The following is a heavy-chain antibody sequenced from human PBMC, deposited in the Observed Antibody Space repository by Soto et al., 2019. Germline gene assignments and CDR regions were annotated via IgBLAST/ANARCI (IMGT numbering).Heavy chain of an antibody. CDR2: ISYDGNNE. CDR3: AKSPQGLQSPPYFYMDV. V-gene: IGHV3-30*18. D-gene: IGHD4-4*01. J-gene: IGHJ6*03. Sequence: GGSLRLSCAASGFTFSSHGMHWVRQAPGKGLNWVAVISYDGNNEYYADSVKGRFTISRDNSKNTLYLQMNSLRAEDTAVYYCAKSPQGLQSPPYFYMDVWGKGTTVTVSS. CDR1: GFTFSSHG.